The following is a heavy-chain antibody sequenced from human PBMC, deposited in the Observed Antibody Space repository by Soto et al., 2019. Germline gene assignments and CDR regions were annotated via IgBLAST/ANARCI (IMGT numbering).Heavy chain of an antibody. D-gene: IGHD3-10*01. CDR3: ARGLKMLRVFGLKTYYYYYMDV. CDR2: MNPNSGDT. V-gene: IGHV1-8*01. Sequence: QVHLVQSGAEVKKPGASVKVSCKASGYTFTSYDINWVRQVAGQGLEWMGWMNPNSGDTAYAQEFKGRVTMSRNTYISIAYMETRSLRPADTAVYYCARGLKMLRVFGLKTYYYYYMDVWGKGTTVTLSS. CDR1: GYTFTSYD. J-gene: IGHJ6*03.